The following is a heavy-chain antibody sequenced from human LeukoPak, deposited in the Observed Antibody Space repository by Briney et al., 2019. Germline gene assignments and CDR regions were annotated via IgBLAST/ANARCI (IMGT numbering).Heavy chain of an antibody. J-gene: IGHJ4*02. V-gene: IGHV1-18*01. Sequence: EASVKVSCKASGYTFTSYGISWVRQAPGQGLEWMGWISAYNGNTNYAQKLQGRVTMTTDTSTSTAYMELRSLRSDDTAVYYCARDKIPPRLAVAGTGIFDYWGQGTLVTVSS. D-gene: IGHD6-19*01. CDR1: GYTFTSYG. CDR2: ISAYNGNT. CDR3: ARDKIPPRLAVAGTGIFDY.